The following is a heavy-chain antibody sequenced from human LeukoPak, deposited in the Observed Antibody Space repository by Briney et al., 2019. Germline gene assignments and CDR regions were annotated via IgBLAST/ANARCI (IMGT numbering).Heavy chain of an antibody. Sequence: GGSLRLSCAASGFTFSDYWMTWVRQAPGKGPEWVANIKQDGSEKYYVDSVRGRFTISRDNAKNSLFLQMNSLRGEGTAVYYCARRGGSSSRRSPIDYWGQGTLVTVSS. D-gene: IGHD6-6*01. J-gene: IGHJ4*02. CDR3: ARRGGSSSRRSPIDY. CDR1: GFTFSDYW. CDR2: IKQDGSEK. V-gene: IGHV3-7*01.